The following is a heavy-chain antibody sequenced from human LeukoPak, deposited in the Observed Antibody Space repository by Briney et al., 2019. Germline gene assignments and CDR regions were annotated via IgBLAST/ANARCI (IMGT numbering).Heavy chain of an antibody. Sequence: TFSSYAMTWVRQSPGKGLEWIGSIYYSGRTDYNPSLKSRVTISVDTSKNQFSLKLNSVTAADTAVYYCARPDQRGYAYGYSAFDIWGQGTMVTVSS. CDR2: IYYSGRT. CDR3: ARPDQRGYAYGYSAFDI. V-gene: IGHV4-39*01. D-gene: IGHD5-18*01. J-gene: IGHJ3*02. CDR1: TFSSYA.